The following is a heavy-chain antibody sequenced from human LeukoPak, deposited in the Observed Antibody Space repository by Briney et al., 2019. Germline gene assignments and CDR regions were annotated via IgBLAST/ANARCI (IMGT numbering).Heavy chain of an antibody. D-gene: IGHD3-22*01. CDR3: AKRLKRNYYYHYAMDV. V-gene: IGHV3-23*01. CDR2: IDDSGVIR. Sequence: GGSLRLSCAASGFTFKTHAMSWFRQAPGKGLEWVSRIDDSGVIRSYADSVKGRFTISRDNSKMTLTLQMNSLRAEDTAVYYCAKRLKRNYYYHYAMDVWGQGTTVTVSS. J-gene: IGHJ6*02. CDR1: GFTFKTHA.